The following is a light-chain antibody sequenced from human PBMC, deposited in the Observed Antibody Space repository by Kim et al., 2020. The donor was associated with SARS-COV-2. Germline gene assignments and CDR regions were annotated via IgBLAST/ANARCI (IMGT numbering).Light chain of an antibody. V-gene: IGKV3-11*01. CDR3: QQRSNWPIT. CDR1: QSVSSY. J-gene: IGKJ5*01. CDR2: DAS. Sequence: EIVLTQSPATLSLSPGERATLSCRASQSVSSYLAWYQQKPGQAPRLLIYDASNRATGIPARFSGSGSGTDFTLTNSSLEPEDFAVYYCQQRSNWPITFGQGTRLEIQ.